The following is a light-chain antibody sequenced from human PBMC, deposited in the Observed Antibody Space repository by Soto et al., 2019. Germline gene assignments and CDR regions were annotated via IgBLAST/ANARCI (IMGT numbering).Light chain of an antibody. CDR3: SSYTSSSTRV. V-gene: IGLV2-14*01. Sequence: QSVLTQPASVSGSPGQSITISCTGTSSDVGAYNYVSWYQQHPGKAPKLMLYDVSNRPSGVSNRFSGSKSGNTASLTISGLQAEDEADYYCSSYTSSSTRVFGTGTKLTVL. J-gene: IGLJ1*01. CDR2: DVS. CDR1: SSDVGAYNY.